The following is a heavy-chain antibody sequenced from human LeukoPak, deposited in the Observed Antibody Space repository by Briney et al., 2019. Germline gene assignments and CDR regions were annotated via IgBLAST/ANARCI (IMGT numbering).Heavy chain of an antibody. D-gene: IGHD3-22*01. V-gene: IGHV4-31*03. CDR3: ARVRTDYYASSGYFAYYYYYGMDV. CDR1: GGSISSGGYY. J-gene: IGHJ6*02. Sequence: TLSLTCTVSGGSISSGGYYWSWIRQHPGKGLEWIGYIYYSGSTYYNPSLKSRVTISVDTSKNQFSLKLSSVTAADTAVYYGARVRTDYYASSGYFAYYYYYGMDVWGQGTTVTVSS. CDR2: IYYSGST.